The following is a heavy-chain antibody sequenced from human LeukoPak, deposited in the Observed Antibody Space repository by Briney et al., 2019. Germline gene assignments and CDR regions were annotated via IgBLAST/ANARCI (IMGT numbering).Heavy chain of an antibody. J-gene: IGHJ5*02. CDR2: IYTSGST. CDR3: ARMISSGSYLAWFDP. D-gene: IGHD1-26*01. CDR1: GGSISSYY. V-gene: IGHV4-4*07. Sequence: SETLSLTCTVSGGSISSYYWSWIRQPAGKRLDWIGRIYTSGSTNYNPSLKSRVTMSVDTSKNQFSLKLSSVTAADTAVYYCARMISSGSYLAWFDPWGQGTLVTVSS.